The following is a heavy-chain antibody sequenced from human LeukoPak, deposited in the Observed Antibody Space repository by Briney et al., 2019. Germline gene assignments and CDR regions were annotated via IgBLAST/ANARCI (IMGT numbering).Heavy chain of an antibody. CDR2: IHQSGGT. Sequence: LETLSLTCAVSGASISGSHWWIWVRQPPGKGLEWIGEIHQSGGTNYNPSLKTRVTMSIDKSENQFSLRLTSVTAADTAVYYCVANGYYCIEFWGQGTLVTVSS. D-gene: IGHD3-3*01. V-gene: IGHV4-4*02. J-gene: IGHJ4*02. CDR3: VANGYYCIEF. CDR1: GASISGSHW.